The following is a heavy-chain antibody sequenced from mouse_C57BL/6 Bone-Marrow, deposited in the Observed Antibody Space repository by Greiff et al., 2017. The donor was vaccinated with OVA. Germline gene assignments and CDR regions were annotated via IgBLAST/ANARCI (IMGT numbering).Heavy chain of an antibody. CDR3: ARLWSACAD. CDR2: INPGSGGT. CDR1: GYAFTNYL. D-gene: IGHD6-1*01. V-gene: IGHV1-54*01. J-gene: IGHJ3*01. Sequence: QVQLQQSGAELVRPGTSVKVSCKASGYAFTNYLIEWVKQRPGQGLEWIGVINPGSGGTNYNEKFKGKATLTADKSSSTAYMQLSSLTSEDSAVYFCARLWSACADWGKGTLVTVAA.